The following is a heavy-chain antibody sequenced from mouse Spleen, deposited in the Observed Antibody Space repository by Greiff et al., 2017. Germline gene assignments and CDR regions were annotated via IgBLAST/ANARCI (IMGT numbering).Heavy chain of an antibody. J-gene: IGHJ1*01. D-gene: IGHD1-1*02. CDR2: IYPRDGST. V-gene: IGHV1-85*01. CDR3: ARVPSMGNHWYFDV. CDR1: GYTFTSYD. Sequence: QVQLQQSGPELVKPGASVKLSCKASGYTFTSYDINWVKQRPGQGLEWIGWIYPRDGSTKYNEKFTGKATLTVDTSSSTAYLQLSSLTSEDTAVYYCARVPSMGNHWYFDVWGAGTTVTVSS.